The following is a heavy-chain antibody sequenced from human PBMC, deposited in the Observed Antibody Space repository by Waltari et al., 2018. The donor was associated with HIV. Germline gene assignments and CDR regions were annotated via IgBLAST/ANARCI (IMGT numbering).Heavy chain of an antibody. CDR2: INHSGST. J-gene: IGHJ4*02. V-gene: IGHV4-34*01. Sequence: QVQLQQWGAGLLTPSETLSLTCAVYGGSFSGYYWSWIRQLPGKGLEWIGEINHSGSTNYNPALKSRVTISVDTSKNQFSLELSSVTAAYTAVYYCARGQDYDFWSGYYYDDWGQGTLVTVSS. D-gene: IGHD3-3*01. CDR3: ARGQDYDFWSGYYYDD. CDR1: GGSFSGYY.